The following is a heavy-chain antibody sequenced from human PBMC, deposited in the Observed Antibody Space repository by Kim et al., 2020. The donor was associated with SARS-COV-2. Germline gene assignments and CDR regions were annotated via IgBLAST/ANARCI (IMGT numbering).Heavy chain of an antibody. CDR3: TLTGTAFDPTPLLYV. CDR2: IRSKAYGGTT. J-gene: IGHJ6*02. CDR1: GFTFGDYA. D-gene: IGHD1-20*01. V-gene: IGHV3-49*03. Sequence: GGSLRLSCTASGFTFGDYAMSWFRQAPGKGLEWVGFIRSKAYGGTTEYAASVKGRFTISRDDSKSIAYLQMNSLKTEDTAVYYCTLTGTAFDPTPLLYVWGQGTTVTVSS.